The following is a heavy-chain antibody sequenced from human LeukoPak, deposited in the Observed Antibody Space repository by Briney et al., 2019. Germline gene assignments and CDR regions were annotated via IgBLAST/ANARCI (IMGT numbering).Heavy chain of an antibody. J-gene: IGHJ3*02. V-gene: IGHV1-69*06. CDR2: IIPIFGTA. D-gene: IGHD5-18*01. CDR1: GYIFTEYY. CDR3: ARGIPRWSYAFDI. Sequence: SVKVSCKPSGYIFTEYYLHWVRQAPGQGLEWMGGIIPIFGTANYAQKFQGRVTITADKSTSTAYMELSSLRSEDTAVYYCARGIPRWSYAFDIWGQGTMVTVFS.